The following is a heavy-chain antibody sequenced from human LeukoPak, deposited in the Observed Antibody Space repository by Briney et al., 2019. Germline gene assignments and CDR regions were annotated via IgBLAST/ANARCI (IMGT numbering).Heavy chain of an antibody. CDR1: GGSISSYY. J-gene: IGHJ6*04. Sequence: SETLSLTCSVSGGSISSYYWSWIRQPAGKGLEWIGRIYTSGSTNYNPSLKSRVTMSVDTSKNQFSLKLSSVTAADTAVYYCARDLDTTVTMKGMDVWGKGTTVTVSS. D-gene: IGHD4-17*01. CDR3: ARDLDTTVTMKGMDV. V-gene: IGHV4-4*07. CDR2: IYTSGST.